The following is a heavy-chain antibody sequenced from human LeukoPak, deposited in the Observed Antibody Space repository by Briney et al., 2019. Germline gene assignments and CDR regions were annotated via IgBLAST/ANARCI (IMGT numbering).Heavy chain of an antibody. CDR2: INHSGST. CDR3: ARVVEYSYDY. CDR1: GGSFSGYY. J-gene: IGHJ4*02. V-gene: IGHV4-34*01. Sequence: SETLSLTCAVYGGSFSGYYWSWIRQPPGKGLEWIGEINHSGSTNFNPSLKSRVTISVDTSKNQFSLKLSSVTAADTAVYYCARVVEYSYDYWGQGTLVTVSS. D-gene: IGHD5-18*01.